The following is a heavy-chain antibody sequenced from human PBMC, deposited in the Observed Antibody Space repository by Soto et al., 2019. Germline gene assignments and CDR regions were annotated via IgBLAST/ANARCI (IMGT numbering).Heavy chain of an antibody. CDR1: GFTFDDYT. J-gene: IGHJ1*01. V-gene: IGHV3-43*01. D-gene: IGHD2-21*02. Sequence: HPGGSLRLSCAASGFTFDDYTMHWVRQAPGKGLEWVPLISWDGGSTYYADSVKGRFTISRDNSKNSLYLQMNSLRTEDTALYYCAKDGGVTHYAEYFQHWGQGTLVTVSS. CDR3: AKDGGVTHYAEYFQH. CDR2: ISWDGGST.